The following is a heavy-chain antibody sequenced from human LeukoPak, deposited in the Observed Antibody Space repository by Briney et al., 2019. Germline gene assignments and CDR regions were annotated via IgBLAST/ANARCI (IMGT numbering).Heavy chain of an antibody. J-gene: IGHJ4*02. D-gene: IGHD6-13*01. CDR2: IYSGDSDT. Sequence: GESLKISCKGSGYSFTSYWIGWVRQMPGKGLEWMGIIYSGDSDTRYSPSFQGQVTISADKSISTAYLQWSSLKASDTAMHYCARRGESSSWYSDYWGQGTLVTVSS. V-gene: IGHV5-51*01. CDR3: ARRGESSSWYSDY. CDR1: GYSFTSYW.